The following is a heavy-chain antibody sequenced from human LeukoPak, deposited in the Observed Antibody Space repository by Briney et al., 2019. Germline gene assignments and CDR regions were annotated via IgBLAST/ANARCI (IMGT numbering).Heavy chain of an antibody. CDR2: TNPNSGNT. J-gene: IGHJ4*02. CDR1: GYTFTTYE. D-gene: IGHD4-23*01. Sequence: GASVKVSCKASGYTFTTYEINWVRQATGQGLEWMGWTNPNSGNTGYAQKFQGRVTMTRNTSITTAYIELSNLRSEDTAVYYCARSQHGGIDYWGQGTLVTVSS. V-gene: IGHV1-8*01. CDR3: ARSQHGGIDY.